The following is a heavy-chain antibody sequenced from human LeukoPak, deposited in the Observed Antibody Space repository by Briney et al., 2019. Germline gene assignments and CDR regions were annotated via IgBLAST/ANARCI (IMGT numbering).Heavy chain of an antibody. CDR2: IYYSGST. CDR3: ARDPGSGWYSAFDI. D-gene: IGHD6-19*01. Sequence: SETLSLTCTVSGGSISSYYWSWIRQPPGKGLEWIGYIYYSGSTNYNPSLKSRVTISVDTSKNQFSLKLSSVTAADTAVYYCARDPGSGWYSAFDIWGQGTMVTVSS. J-gene: IGHJ3*02. CDR1: GGSISSYY. V-gene: IGHV4-59*01.